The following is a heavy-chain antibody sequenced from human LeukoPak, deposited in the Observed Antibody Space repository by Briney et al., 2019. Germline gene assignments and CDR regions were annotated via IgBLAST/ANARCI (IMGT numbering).Heavy chain of an antibody. V-gene: IGHV4-4*07. CDR3: ASGDEDSGSIDY. CDR2: IYTSGST. J-gene: IGHJ4*02. D-gene: IGHD3-10*01. CDR1: GGSISSYY. Sequence: SETLSLTCTVSGGSISSYYWSWVRQPAGKGLEWIGRIYTSGSTNYNPSLKSRVTMSVDTSKNQFSLKLSSVTAADTAVYYCASGDEDSGSIDYWGQGTLVTVSS.